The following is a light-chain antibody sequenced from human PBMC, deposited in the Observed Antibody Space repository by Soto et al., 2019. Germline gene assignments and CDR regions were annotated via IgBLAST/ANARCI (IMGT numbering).Light chain of an antibody. J-gene: IGKJ1*01. V-gene: IGKV1-39*01. CDR1: QSIRRY. Sequence: DIQMTQSPSSLSASLGDRVTITCRASQSIRRYLNWYQQKPGKAPKLLIYAASSLQSGVPSRFSGSGSGTDFTLTISSLQPEDFEPYYCQQSYSNPQTFGQGTKVDIK. CDR3: QQSYSNPQT. CDR2: AAS.